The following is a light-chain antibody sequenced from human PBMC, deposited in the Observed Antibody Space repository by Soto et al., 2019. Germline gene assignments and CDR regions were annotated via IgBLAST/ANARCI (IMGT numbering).Light chain of an antibody. Sequence: DIHMTQSPSTLSASVGDRVTITCRASQSIRSWLAWYQQKPGKAPKLLIYKASSLQSGVPSRFSGSGSGTEFTLTISSLQPDDFATYYCQQYNNYWTFGQGTKVEIK. CDR2: KAS. J-gene: IGKJ1*01. CDR1: QSIRSW. CDR3: QQYNNYWT. V-gene: IGKV1-5*03.